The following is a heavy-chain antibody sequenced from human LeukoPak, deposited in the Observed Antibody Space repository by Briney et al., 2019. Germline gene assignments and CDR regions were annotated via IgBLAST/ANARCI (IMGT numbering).Heavy chain of an antibody. D-gene: IGHD3-22*01. V-gene: IGHV4-39*07. J-gene: IGHJ4*02. CDR2: IYYSGST. CDR3: AGGEYDSSGYYYTDY. Sequence: PSETLSLTCTVSGGSISSSSYYWGWIRQPPGKGLEWIGSIYYSGSTNYNPSLKSRVTISVDTSKNQFSLKLSSVTAADTAVYYCAGGEYDSSGYYYTDYWGQGTLVTVSS. CDR1: GGSISSSSYY.